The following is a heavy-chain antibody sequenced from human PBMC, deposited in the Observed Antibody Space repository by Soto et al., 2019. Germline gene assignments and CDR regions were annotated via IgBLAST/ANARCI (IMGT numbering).Heavy chain of an antibody. CDR3: AKALGYYDFWSGAY. CDR2: ISGSGGST. V-gene: IGHV3-23*01. CDR1: GFTFSSYA. D-gene: IGHD3-3*01. J-gene: IGHJ4*02. Sequence: GGSLRLSCAASGFTFSSYAMSWVRQAPGKGLEWVSAISGSGGSTYYADSVKGRFTISRDNSKNTLYLQMNSLRAEDTAVYYCAKALGYYDFWSGAYWGQGTLVTVSS.